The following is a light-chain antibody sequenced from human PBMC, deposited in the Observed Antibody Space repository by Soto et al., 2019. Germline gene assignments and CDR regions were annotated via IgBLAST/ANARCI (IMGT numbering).Light chain of an antibody. V-gene: IGLV1-40*01. CDR1: SSNIGAGYD. J-gene: IGLJ2*01. CDR3: HSYDSSLSSSV. Sequence: QLVLTQPPSVSGAPGQRVTISCTGSSSNIGAGYDVHWYQQLPGTAPKLLISGNINRPSGVPERFSGSKSGTSASLAITGLQAEDEADYYCHSYDSSLSSSVFGGGTKLTVL. CDR2: GNI.